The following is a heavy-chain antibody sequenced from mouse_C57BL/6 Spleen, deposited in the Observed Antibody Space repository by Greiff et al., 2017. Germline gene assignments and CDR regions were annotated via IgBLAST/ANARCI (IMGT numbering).Heavy chain of an antibody. CDR1: GFTFSSYA. Sequence: EVKLVESGGGLVKPGGSLKLSCAASGFTFSSYAMSWVRQTPEKRLEWVATISDGGSYTYYPDNVKGRFPISRDNAKNNLYLQMSHLKSEDTAMYYCAREGDYDYDGAMDYWGQGTSVTVSS. V-gene: IGHV5-4*01. D-gene: IGHD2-4*01. CDR2: ISDGGSYT. CDR3: AREGDYDYDGAMDY. J-gene: IGHJ4*01.